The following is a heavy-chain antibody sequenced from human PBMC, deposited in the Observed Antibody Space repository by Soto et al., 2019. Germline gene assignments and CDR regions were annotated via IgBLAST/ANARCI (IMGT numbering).Heavy chain of an antibody. J-gene: IGHJ3*02. CDR3: ARRQGAFDI. Sequence: PSETLSLTCTVSGGPISSSSYYWGWIRQPPGKGLEWIGSIYYSGSTYYNPSLKSRVTISVDTSKNQFSLKLSSVTAADTAVYYCARRQGAFDIWGQGTMVTVSS. CDR2: IYYSGST. CDR1: GGPISSSSYY. V-gene: IGHV4-39*01.